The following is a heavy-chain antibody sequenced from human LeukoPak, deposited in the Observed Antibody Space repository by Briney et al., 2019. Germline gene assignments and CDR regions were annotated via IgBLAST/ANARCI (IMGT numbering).Heavy chain of an antibody. D-gene: IGHD2-2*01. CDR3: AKDDVAIVVVPAAAFDY. CDR2: ISYDGSNK. V-gene: IGHV3-30*18. Sequence: GGSLRLSCAAPGFTFSSYGMHWVRQAPGKGLEWVAVISYDGSNKYYADSVKGRFTISRDNSKNTLYLQMNSLRAEDTAVYYCAKDDVAIVVVPAAAFDYWGQGTLVTVSS. J-gene: IGHJ4*02. CDR1: GFTFSSYG.